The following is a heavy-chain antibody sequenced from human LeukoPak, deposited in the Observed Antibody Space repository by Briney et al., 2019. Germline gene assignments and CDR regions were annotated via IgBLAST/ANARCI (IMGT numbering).Heavy chain of an antibody. Sequence: GGSLRLSCAASGFTFSSYEMNWVRQAPGRGLEWVSYITSSGSTIYYADSVKGRFTISRGNAKNSLYLQMNSLRAEDTAVYYCARLDSSGYWGQGTLVTVSS. CDR2: ITSSGSTI. D-gene: IGHD3-22*01. CDR3: ARLDSSGY. V-gene: IGHV3-48*03. CDR1: GFTFSSYE. J-gene: IGHJ4*02.